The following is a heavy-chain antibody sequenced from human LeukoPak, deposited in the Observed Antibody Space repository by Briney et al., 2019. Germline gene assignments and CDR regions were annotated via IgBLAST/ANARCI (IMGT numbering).Heavy chain of an antibody. V-gene: IGHV4-59*01. CDR2: IYYSGST. CDR3: ARATALGVDAFDI. CDR1: GGSISSYY. J-gene: IGHJ3*02. D-gene: IGHD3-10*01. Sequence: PSETLSLTCTVSGGSISSYYWSWIRQPPGKGLEWIGYIYYSGSTNYNPSLKSRDTISVDTSKNQFSLKLSSVTAADTAVYYCARATALGVDAFDIWGQGTMVTVSS.